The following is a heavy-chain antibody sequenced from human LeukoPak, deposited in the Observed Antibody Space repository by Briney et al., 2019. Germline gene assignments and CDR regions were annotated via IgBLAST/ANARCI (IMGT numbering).Heavy chain of an antibody. D-gene: IGHD6-13*01. CDR3: ASKYSSSWYADY. Sequence: PGGSLRLSCAASGFTFSSYAMSWVRQAPGKGPEWVSAISGSGGSTYYADSVKGRFTISRDNSKNTLYLQMNSLRAEDTAVYYCASKYSSSWYADYWGQGTLVTVSS. CDR2: ISGSGGST. V-gene: IGHV3-23*01. J-gene: IGHJ4*02. CDR1: GFTFSSYA.